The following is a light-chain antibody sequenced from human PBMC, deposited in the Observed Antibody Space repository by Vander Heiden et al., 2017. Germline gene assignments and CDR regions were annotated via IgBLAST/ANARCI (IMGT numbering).Light chain of an antibody. CDR2: DNN. CDR1: SSNIGNNY. J-gene: IGLJ2*01. V-gene: IGLV1-51*01. CDR3: GTWDSSLSAGV. Sequence: SVLTQPPSVSAAPGQKVPISCSGSSSNIGNNYVSWYQQLPGTAPKLLIYDNNKRPSGIPDRFSGSKSGTSATLGITGLQTGDEADYYCGTWDSSLSAGVFGGGTKLTVL.